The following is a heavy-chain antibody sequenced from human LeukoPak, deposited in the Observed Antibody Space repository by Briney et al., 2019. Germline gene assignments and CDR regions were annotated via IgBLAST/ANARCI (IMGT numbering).Heavy chain of an antibody. CDR1: GFTFSSYA. J-gene: IGHJ6*02. CDR3: ARWAGSGSTSPYYYGMDV. CDR2: ISYDGSNK. Sequence: GRSLRLSCAASGFTFSSYAMHWVRQAPGKGLEWVAVISYDGSNKYYADSVKGRFTISRDNSKNTLYLQMNSLRAEDTAVYYCARWAGSGSTSPYYYGMDVWGQGTTVTVSS. D-gene: IGHD3-10*01. V-gene: IGHV3-30*04.